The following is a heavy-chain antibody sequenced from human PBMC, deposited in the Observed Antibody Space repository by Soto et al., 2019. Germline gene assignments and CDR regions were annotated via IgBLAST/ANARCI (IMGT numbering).Heavy chain of an antibody. D-gene: IGHD3-10*02. V-gene: IGHV4-59*01. CDR1: GGSISSYY. CDR2: IYYSGST. J-gene: IGHJ5*01. Sequence: QVQLQESGPGLVKPSETLSLTCTVSGGSISSYYWSWIRQPPGKGLEWIGYIYYSGSTNYNPSLKSRVDISINTFNSRFSTKLCSETAADKAVYYGARTLFGGGNQFDPWGQGTRVTVSS. CDR3: ARTLFGGGNQFDP.